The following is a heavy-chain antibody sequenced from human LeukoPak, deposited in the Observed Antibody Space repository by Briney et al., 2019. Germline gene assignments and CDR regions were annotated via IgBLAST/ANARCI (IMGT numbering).Heavy chain of an antibody. V-gene: IGHV4-39*07. D-gene: IGHD3-10*01. CDR1: GGSISSSSYY. J-gene: IGHJ5*02. CDR3: ARKATYGSGRAGRPNWFDP. CDR2: IYYSGST. Sequence: SETLSLTCTVSGGSISSSSYYWGWIRQPPGKGLEWIGSIYYSGSTYYNPSLKSRVTISVDTSKNQFSLKLSSVTAADTAVYYCARKATYGSGRAGRPNWFDPWGQGTLVTVSS.